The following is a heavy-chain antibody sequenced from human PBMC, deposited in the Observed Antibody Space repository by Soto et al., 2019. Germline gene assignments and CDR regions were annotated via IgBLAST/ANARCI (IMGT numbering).Heavy chain of an antibody. CDR1: GGTFSSYA. CDR3: FTPGYSYATDY. CDR2: IIPTFGTA. Sequence: SVKVSCKASGGTFSSYAISWVRQAPGQGLEWMGGIIPTFGTANYAQKFQGRVTITADKSTSTAYMELSSLRSEDTAVYYCFTPGYSYATDYWGQGTLVTVSS. J-gene: IGHJ4*02. V-gene: IGHV1-69*06. D-gene: IGHD5-18*01.